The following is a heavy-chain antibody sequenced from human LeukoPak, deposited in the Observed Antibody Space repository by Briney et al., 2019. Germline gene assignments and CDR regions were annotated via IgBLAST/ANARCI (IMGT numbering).Heavy chain of an antibody. D-gene: IGHD3-22*01. CDR1: GYTFTSYY. Sequence: ASVKVSCKASGYTFTSYYMHGLRQTPGQGLEWMGIINPSGGSTSYAQKFEGRLSMTGDTPMSTVYMELSSLRSEDTAVYYCARHRLHRIYYDTAGYYHDACDIWGQGTMVTVSS. CDR3: ARHRLHRIYYDTAGYYHDACDI. V-gene: IGHV1-46*01. J-gene: IGHJ3*02. CDR2: INPSGGST.